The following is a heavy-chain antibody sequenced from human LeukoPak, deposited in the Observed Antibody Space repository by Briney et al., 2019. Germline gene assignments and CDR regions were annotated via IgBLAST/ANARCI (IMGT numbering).Heavy chain of an antibody. CDR1: GGSISSSSYY. CDR3: ARGYFYGYYYYGMDV. D-gene: IGHD3-3*01. J-gene: IGHJ6*02. Sequence: PSETLSLTCTVSGGSISSSSYYWGWIRQPPGKGLEWIGSIYYSGSTYYNPSLKSRVTISVDTSKNQFSLKLSSVTAADTAVYYCARGYFYGYYYYGMDVWGQGTMVTVSS. V-gene: IGHV4-39*01. CDR2: IYYSGST.